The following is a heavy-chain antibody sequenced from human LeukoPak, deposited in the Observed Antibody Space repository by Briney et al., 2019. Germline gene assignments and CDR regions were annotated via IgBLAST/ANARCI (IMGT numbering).Heavy chain of an antibody. CDR1: GYTFTGYY. V-gene: IGHV1-69*13. J-gene: IGHJ6*03. CDR3: ARSPAAYCSSTSCSFGYMDV. D-gene: IGHD2-2*01. CDR2: IIPIFGTA. Sequence: SVKVSCKASGYTFTGYYMHWVRQAPGQGLEWMGGIIPIFGTANYAQKFQGRVTITADESTSTAYMELSNLRSEDTAVYYCARSPAAYCSSTSCSFGYMDVWGKGTTVTVSS.